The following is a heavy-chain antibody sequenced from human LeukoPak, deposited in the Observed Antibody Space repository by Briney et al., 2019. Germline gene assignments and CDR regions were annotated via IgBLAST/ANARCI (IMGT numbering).Heavy chain of an antibody. Sequence: ASVKVSCKASGYTFTGYYMHWVRQAPGRGLEWMGWINPNSGGTNYAQKFQGRVTMTRDTSISTAYMELSRLRSEDTAVYYCATSITIFGVGKVEGYYFDYWGQGTLVTVSS. V-gene: IGHV1-2*02. CDR3: ATSITIFGVGKVEGYYFDY. CDR2: INPNSGGT. D-gene: IGHD3-3*01. J-gene: IGHJ4*02. CDR1: GYTFTGYY.